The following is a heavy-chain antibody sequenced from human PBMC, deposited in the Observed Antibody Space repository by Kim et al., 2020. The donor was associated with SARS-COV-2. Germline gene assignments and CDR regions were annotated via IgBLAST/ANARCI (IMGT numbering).Heavy chain of an antibody. V-gene: IGHV3-9*01. CDR3: AKDYYDILTGPGGYFDL. D-gene: IGHD3-9*01. CDR2: ISWNSGSI. CDR1: GFTFDDYA. Sequence: GGSLRLSCAASGFTFDDYAMHWVRQAPGKGLEWVSGISWNSGSIGYADSVKGRFTISRDNAKNSLYLQMNSLRAEDTAFYYCAKDYYDILTGPGGYFDLWGRGTLVSVSS. J-gene: IGHJ2*01.